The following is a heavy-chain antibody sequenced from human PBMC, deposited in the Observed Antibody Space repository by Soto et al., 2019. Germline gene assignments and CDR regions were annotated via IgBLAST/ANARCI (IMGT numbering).Heavy chain of an antibody. CDR3: AKDLNLVTTYYMDV. Sequence: EVQLLESGGGLVQPGGSLRLSCAASGFTFSDYAMSWVRQAPGKELEWVSGIRDSGERTYYADSVKGRFTISRDNSKSSLYLQMNSLRAEDTAVYYCAKDLNLVTTYYMDVWGNGTTVTVSS. V-gene: IGHV3-23*01. CDR2: IRDSGERT. D-gene: IGHD4-17*01. CDR1: GFTFSDYA. J-gene: IGHJ6*03.